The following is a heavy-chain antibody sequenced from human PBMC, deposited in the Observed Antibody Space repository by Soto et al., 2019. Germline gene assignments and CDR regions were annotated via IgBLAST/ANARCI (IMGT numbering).Heavy chain of an antibody. CDR3: ARVPYDSSGALDY. V-gene: IGHV4-30-4*01. J-gene: IGHJ4*02. CDR2: IYYSGST. CDR1: GGSISSGDYY. Sequence: SETLSLTCTVSGGSISSGDYYWSWIRQPPGKGLEWIGYIYYSGSTYYNPSLKSRVTISVDTSKNQFSLKLSSVTAADTAVYYCARVPYDSSGALDYWGKGTLVTVSS. D-gene: IGHD3-22*01.